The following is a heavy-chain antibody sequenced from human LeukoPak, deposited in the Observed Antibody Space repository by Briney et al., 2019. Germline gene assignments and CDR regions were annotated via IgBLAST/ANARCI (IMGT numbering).Heavy chain of an antibody. D-gene: IGHD5-12*01. CDR3: ARVGIVATGFDY. Sequence: SVKVSCKASGGTFSSYAISWVRQAPGQGLEWMGGIIPILGIANYAQKFQGRVTITADKSTSTAYMELSSLRSEDTAVYYCARVGIVATGFDYWGQGTLVTVSS. J-gene: IGHJ4*02. CDR1: GGTFSSYA. V-gene: IGHV1-69*04. CDR2: IIPILGIA.